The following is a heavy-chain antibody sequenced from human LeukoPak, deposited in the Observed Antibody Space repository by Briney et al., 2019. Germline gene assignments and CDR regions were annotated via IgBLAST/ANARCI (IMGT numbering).Heavy chain of an antibody. Sequence: GGSLRLSCVASGFTFSDYFMSWIRQAPGKGLEWLSFINSAGDNIYYADSVKGRFTISRDNAKKTLYLEMNSLRMEDTAIYYCATSRVFDYWGQGTLVTVSS. J-gene: IGHJ4*02. V-gene: IGHV3-11*04. CDR2: INSAGDNI. CDR3: ATSRVFDY. CDR1: GFTFSDYF.